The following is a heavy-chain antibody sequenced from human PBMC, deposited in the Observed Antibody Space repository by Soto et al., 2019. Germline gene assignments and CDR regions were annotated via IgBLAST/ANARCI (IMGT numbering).Heavy chain of an antibody. Sequence: GESLKISCKASGYIFATCWITWVRQMPGKGLEWMGRIDPGESYTSYTPSFQGHVTISADKSINTAYLQWSSLKASDTAIYYCARIRTLSGGYYYALDVWGQGTTVTVS. V-gene: IGHV5-10-1*01. CDR1: GYIFATCW. CDR2: IDPGESYT. D-gene: IGHD1-1*01. J-gene: IGHJ6*02. CDR3: ARIRTLSGGYYYALDV.